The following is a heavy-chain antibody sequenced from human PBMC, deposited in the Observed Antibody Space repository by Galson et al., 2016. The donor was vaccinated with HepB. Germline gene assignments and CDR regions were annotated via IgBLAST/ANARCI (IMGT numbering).Heavy chain of an antibody. CDR2: ISGSGDST. V-gene: IGHV3-23*01. CDR1: GFIFSTYA. CDR3: AKGRADLTDYYYYGMDV. J-gene: IGHJ6*02. D-gene: IGHD4/OR15-4a*01. Sequence: LRLSCAASGFIFSTYAMSWVRQAPGKGLEWVSAISGSGDSTYYADSVKGRFTISRDNSKNTLNLQMNSLRGEDTAVYYCAKGRADLTDYYYYGMDVWGHGTTVTVSS.